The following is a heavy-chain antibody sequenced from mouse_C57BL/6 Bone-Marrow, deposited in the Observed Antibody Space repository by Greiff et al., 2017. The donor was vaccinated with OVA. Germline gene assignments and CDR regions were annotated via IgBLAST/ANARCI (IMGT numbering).Heavy chain of an antibody. CDR1: GFNIKDDY. CDR2: IDPENGDT. V-gene: IGHV14-4*01. CDR3: TSYGNFDY. D-gene: IGHD2-1*01. Sequence: VQLKQSGAELVRPGASVKLSCTASGFNIKDDYMHWVKQRPEQGLEWIGWIDPENGDTEYASKFQGKATITADTSSNTAYLQLLSLTSDDTAVYYCTSYGNFDYWGQGTTLTVSS. J-gene: IGHJ2*01.